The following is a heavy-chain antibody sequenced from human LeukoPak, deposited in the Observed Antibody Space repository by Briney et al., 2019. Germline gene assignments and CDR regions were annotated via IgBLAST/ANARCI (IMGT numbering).Heavy chain of an antibody. J-gene: IGHJ3*02. D-gene: IGHD3-10*01. V-gene: IGHV3-30*02. CDR1: GFTFSSYG. Sequence: GGSLRLSCAASGFTFSSYGMHWVRQAPGKGLEWVAFIRYDGSNKYYADSVKGRFTISRDNSKNTLYLQMNSLRAEDTAVYYCAKGERVLLWFGELLYHYEAFDIWGQGTMVTVSS. CDR2: IRYDGSNK. CDR3: AKGERVLLWFGELLYHYEAFDI.